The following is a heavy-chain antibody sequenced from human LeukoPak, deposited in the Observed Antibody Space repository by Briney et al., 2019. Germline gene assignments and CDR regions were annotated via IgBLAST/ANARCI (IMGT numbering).Heavy chain of an antibody. D-gene: IGHD1-1*01. CDR3: ARVQQLADFDY. Sequence: SETLSLTCAVSGGSFNGYYWSWIRQPPGKGLDWIGEIDHSGSATYNPSLQSRVLISKDKSNNKFSLKLNSVTAAETAVYYCARVQQLADFDYWGQGNLVTVSS. V-gene: IGHV4-34*01. CDR2: IDHSGSA. J-gene: IGHJ4*02. CDR1: GGSFNGYY.